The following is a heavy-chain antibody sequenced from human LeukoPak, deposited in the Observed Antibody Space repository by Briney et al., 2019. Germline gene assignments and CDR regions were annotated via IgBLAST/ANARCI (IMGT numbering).Heavy chain of an antibody. Sequence: GGPLRLSCTASGFSFGDNGLSWVRQAPGRGLEWIGFIRRKPNDATTEYAASVKGRLTISRNDSKAIAYLQMKGLQTEDTALYFLTRADGDYDHRFFDCWGQGAQVIVSS. CDR3: TRADGDYDHRFFDC. CDR1: GFSFGDNG. J-gene: IGHJ4*02. CDR2: IRRKPNDATT. D-gene: IGHD4-17*01. V-gene: IGHV3-49*04.